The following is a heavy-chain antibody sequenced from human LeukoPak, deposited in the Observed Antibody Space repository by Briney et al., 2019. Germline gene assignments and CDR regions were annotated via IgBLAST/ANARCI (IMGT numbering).Heavy chain of an antibody. Sequence: GGSLSLSCAASGFTFSSYAMHWVRQAPGKGLEWVAVISYDGSNKYYADSVKGRFTISRDNSKNTLYLQMNSLRAEDTAVYYCARDLGDTAMFTFDYWGQGTLVTVSS. V-gene: IGHV3-30*04. CDR2: ISYDGSNK. CDR1: GFTFSSYA. J-gene: IGHJ4*02. CDR3: ARDLGDTAMFTFDY. D-gene: IGHD5-18*01.